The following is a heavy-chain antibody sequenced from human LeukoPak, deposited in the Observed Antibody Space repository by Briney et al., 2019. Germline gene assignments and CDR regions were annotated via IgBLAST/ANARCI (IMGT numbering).Heavy chain of an antibody. V-gene: IGHV3-11*01. Sequence: GGSLRLSCAASGFTFSDYYMSWIRQAPGKGLEWVSYISSSGSTIYYADSVKGRFTISKDNAKNSLYLQMNSLRAEDTAVYYCARDIIDPYCSSTSCYLYYYYYGMDVWGQGTTVTVSS. D-gene: IGHD2-2*01. J-gene: IGHJ6*02. CDR3: ARDIIDPYCSSTSCYLYYYYYGMDV. CDR1: GFTFSDYY. CDR2: ISSSGSTI.